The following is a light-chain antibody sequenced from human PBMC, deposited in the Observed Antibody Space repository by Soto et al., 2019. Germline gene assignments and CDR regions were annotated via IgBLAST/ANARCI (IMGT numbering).Light chain of an antibody. CDR2: DAS. CDR3: QQRHMWPIT. Sequence: EIVLTQSPATLSLSPGERATLSCRASQSVSSYLAWYRQKPGQAPRLLIYDASNRATGIPARFSGSGSGTDFTLTISSLEPEDSAVYYCQQRHMWPITFGQGTRLEI. CDR1: QSVSSY. J-gene: IGKJ5*01. V-gene: IGKV3-11*01.